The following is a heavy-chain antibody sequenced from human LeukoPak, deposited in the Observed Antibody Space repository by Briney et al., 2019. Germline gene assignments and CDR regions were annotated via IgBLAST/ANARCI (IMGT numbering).Heavy chain of an antibody. Sequence: GASVKVSCKATGYPFIGNYIHWVRQAPGQGLEWMGWINPNSGGTQYSQKFQGRVTLTRDTSITTGYMELSRLRSDDTAVYYCAASIAAAGGNDAFDIWGQGTMVTVSS. CDR3: AASIAAAGGNDAFDI. J-gene: IGHJ3*02. V-gene: IGHV1-2*02. CDR1: GYPFIGNY. CDR2: INPNSGGT. D-gene: IGHD6-13*01.